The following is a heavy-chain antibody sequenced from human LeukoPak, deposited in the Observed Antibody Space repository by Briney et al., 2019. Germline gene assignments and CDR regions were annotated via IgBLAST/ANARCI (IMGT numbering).Heavy chain of an antibody. CDR2: ISYDGSNK. V-gene: IGHV3-30-3*01. Sequence: GRSMRLSCAASGFTFSSYALHWVRQAPGKGLEWVAVISYDGSNKYYAESVKGRFTISRDNSKNTLYLQMDSLRAKDTAVYYCARDPRLYSSSWQYYYYYNMDVWGQGTTVTVFS. J-gene: IGHJ6*02. D-gene: IGHD6-13*01. CDR3: ARDPRLYSSSWQYYYYYNMDV. CDR1: GFTFSSYA.